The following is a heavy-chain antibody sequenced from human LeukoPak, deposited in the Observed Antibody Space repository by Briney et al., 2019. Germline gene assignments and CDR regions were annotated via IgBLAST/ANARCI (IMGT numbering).Heavy chain of an antibody. CDR2: IYINGNT. CDR3: ARGSEQLDAFDI. CDR1: GGSISGYY. Sequence: PSETLSLTCAVSGGSISGYYWSWIRQPAGRGLEWIGRIYINGNTNYNPSLKRLVTMSVDTSKNQFSLRLNSVTAADTAVYYCARGSEQLDAFDIWGQGTMVTVSS. J-gene: IGHJ3*02. V-gene: IGHV4-4*07. D-gene: IGHD1/OR15-1a*01.